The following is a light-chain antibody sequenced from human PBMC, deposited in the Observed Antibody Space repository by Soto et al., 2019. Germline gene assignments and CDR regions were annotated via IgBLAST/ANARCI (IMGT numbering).Light chain of an antibody. CDR3: QQRSSWPLT. Sequence: EIVLTQSPATLSLSPGERATLSCRASQSVGSDLAWYQQKPGQAPRLLIYTAAYRPTGIPARFSGSGSGTDFTLIISSLEAEDFAFYYCQQRSSWPLTFGPGTTVDIK. V-gene: IGKV3-11*01. J-gene: IGKJ3*01. CDR2: TAA. CDR1: QSVGSD.